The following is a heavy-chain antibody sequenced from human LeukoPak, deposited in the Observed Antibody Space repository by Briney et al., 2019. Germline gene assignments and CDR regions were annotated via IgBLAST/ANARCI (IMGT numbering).Heavy chain of an antibody. V-gene: IGHV4-34*01. Sequence: SETLSLTCAVYGGSFSGYYWIWIRQPPGKGLEWIGEINHSGSTNYNPSLKSRVTISVDTSKSQFSLKLSSVTAADTAVYYCARHPPETTFYYYYYMDVWGKGTTVTVSS. D-gene: IGHD2/OR15-2a*01. CDR3: ARHPPETTFYYYYYMDV. J-gene: IGHJ6*03. CDR1: GGSFSGYY. CDR2: INHSGST.